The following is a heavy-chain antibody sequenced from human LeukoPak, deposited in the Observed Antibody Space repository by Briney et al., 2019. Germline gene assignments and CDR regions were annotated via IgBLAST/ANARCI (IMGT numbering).Heavy chain of an antibody. D-gene: IGHD6-13*01. V-gene: IGHV1-3*01. Sequence: ASVKVSCKASGYIFTTYAMHWVRQAPGQSLEWVGWINAGNGNTKYSQKFQGRVTITRDTSANIAYMELSSLRSEDTAVYYCATTVSAGTYRYFQHWGQGTLATVSS. CDR3: ATTVSAGTYRYFQH. J-gene: IGHJ1*01. CDR2: INAGNGNT. CDR1: GYIFTTYA.